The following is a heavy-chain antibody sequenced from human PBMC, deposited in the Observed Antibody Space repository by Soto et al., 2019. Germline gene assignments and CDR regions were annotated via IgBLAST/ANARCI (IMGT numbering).Heavy chain of an antibody. Sequence: GRSLRLSCVVSGFPFSSYAISWVRQTPGKGLEWVSGISGSGGRTYYADSVKGRLTISRDNSNNTLSLQMHILRVEDTAVYFCAKGGYYSLFDIWGQGTVVTVSS. J-gene: IGHJ3*02. CDR1: GFPFSSYA. CDR3: AKGGYYSLFDI. CDR2: ISGSGGRT. V-gene: IGHV3-23*01. D-gene: IGHD3-16*01.